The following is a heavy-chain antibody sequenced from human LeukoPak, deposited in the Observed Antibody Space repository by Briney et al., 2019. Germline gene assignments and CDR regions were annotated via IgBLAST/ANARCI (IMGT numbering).Heavy chain of an antibody. Sequence: PGGSLRLSCAASGFTFSSYGMHWVRQAPGKGLDWVAFIHHDGSNKYYADSVRGRFTISRDNSKNSLYLQMNSLRAEDTALYYCAKDRIIRLGVIFDYWGQGTLVTVSS. CDR2: IHHDGSNK. CDR1: GFTFSSYG. D-gene: IGHD3-16*01. V-gene: IGHV3-30*02. J-gene: IGHJ4*02. CDR3: AKDRIIRLGVIFDY.